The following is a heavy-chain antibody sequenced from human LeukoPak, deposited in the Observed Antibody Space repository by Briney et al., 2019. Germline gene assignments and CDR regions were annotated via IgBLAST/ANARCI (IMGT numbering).Heavy chain of an antibody. CDR3: ARDRSAAYYRDYFDY. Sequence: PSETLSLTCSVSGGSMSGYYWSWIRQPAGKGLEWIGRIYSSESINYSPSLKSRVTMSIDTSKNRFYLKQTSVTAADTALYYCARDRSAAYYRDYFDYWGQGALVTVYS. D-gene: IGHD3-22*01. V-gene: IGHV4-4*07. J-gene: IGHJ4*02. CDR2: IYSSESI. CDR1: GGSMSGYY.